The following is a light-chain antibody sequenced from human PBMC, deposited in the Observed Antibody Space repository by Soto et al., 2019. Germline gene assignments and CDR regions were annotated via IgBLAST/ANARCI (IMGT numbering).Light chain of an antibody. J-gene: IGKJ1*01. CDR3: LHDYSFPWT. V-gene: IGKV1-6*01. CDR2: AAS. Sequence: AIQMTQAPSSLSASVTDIVTITCRASQDIKNDLGWYQQKPGKAPELLIYAASSLQSGVPSRFSGSGSGTHFTLTSSSLQPEDVATYYCLHDYSFPWTFGQGTKVDIK. CDR1: QDIKND.